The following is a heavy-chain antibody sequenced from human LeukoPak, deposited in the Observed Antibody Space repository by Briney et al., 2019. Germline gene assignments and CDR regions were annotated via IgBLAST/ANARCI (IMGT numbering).Heavy chain of an antibody. J-gene: IGHJ6*03. D-gene: IGHD1-1*01. CDR1: GASINTTNFY. V-gene: IGHV4-39*07. CDR3: ARERLSYYYMDA. Sequence: SETLSLTCTVSGASINTTNFYWAWIRQPPGKGLESIGNIHYTGRTYSNASLNSRVTISVDTSKNQFSLKLTSVSAADTAVYYCARERLSYYYMDAWGKGTTVTVSS. CDR2: IHYTGRT.